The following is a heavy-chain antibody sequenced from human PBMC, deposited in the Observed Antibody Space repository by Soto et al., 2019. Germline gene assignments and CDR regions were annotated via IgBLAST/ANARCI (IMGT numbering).Heavy chain of an antibody. CDR1: GFTFSTFA. D-gene: IGHD1-26*01. J-gene: IGHJ4*02. CDR3: ALRKTGSYFDY. CDR2: IGASGAGT. V-gene: IGHV3-23*01. Sequence: GGSLRLSCAASGFTFSTFAMSWVRQAPGKGLEWVSGIGASGAGTYYAESVKGRFTISRDNSKNILYLHMNSLRAEGTALYYCALRKTGSYFDYWGQGTLVTVSS.